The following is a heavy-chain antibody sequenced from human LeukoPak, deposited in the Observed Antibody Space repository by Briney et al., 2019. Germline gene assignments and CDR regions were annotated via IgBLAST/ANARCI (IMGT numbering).Heavy chain of an antibody. Sequence: SETLSLTCIVFGGSISSYYWSWIRQPAGKGLQWIGRISTSGNTDYNPSLKSRVTMSVDTSKNQFSLKLTSVTAADTAMYYCASDSFYDSGGYFYYWGQGTPVTVSS. CDR3: ASDSFYDSGGYFYY. J-gene: IGHJ4*02. D-gene: IGHD3-22*01. CDR2: ISTSGNT. CDR1: GGSISSYY. V-gene: IGHV4-4*07.